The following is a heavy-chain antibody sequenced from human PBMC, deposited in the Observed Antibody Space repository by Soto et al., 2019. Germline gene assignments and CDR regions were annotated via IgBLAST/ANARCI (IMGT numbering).Heavy chain of an antibody. J-gene: IGHJ4*02. CDR3: ARVSTIFGVVIL. D-gene: IGHD3-3*01. CDR1: GGSISSGGYY. CDR2: IYYSGST. Sequence: SETLSLTCTVSGGSISSGGYYWSWVRRHPGKGLEWIGYIYYSGSTYYNPSLKSRVTISVDTSKNQFSLKLSSVTAADTAVYYCARVSTIFGVVILWGQGTLVTVSA. V-gene: IGHV4-31*03.